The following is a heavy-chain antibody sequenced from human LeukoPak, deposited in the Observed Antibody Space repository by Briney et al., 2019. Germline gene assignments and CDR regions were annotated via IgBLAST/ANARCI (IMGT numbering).Heavy chain of an antibody. CDR3: ARDAY. J-gene: IGHJ4*02. CDR2: VYNSGTT. V-gene: IGHV4-59*11. Sequence: SETLSLTFPVSGVSIGSHYWSWVRPSPGKGLEWIGCVYNSGTTVYNPSLTGRVTISVDTSKNRYSLNLSCVTAADAAVYYCARDAYWGQGILVTVSS. CDR1: GVSIGSHY.